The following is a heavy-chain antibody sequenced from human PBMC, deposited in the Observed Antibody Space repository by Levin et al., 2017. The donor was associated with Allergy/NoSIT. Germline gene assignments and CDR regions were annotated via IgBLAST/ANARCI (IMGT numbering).Heavy chain of an antibody. CDR2: INPNSGGT. D-gene: IGHD2-15*01. CDR3: ARVVGYCSGGSCPSSRWFDP. J-gene: IGHJ5*02. V-gene: IGHV1-2*06. Sequence: ASVKVSCKASGYTFTGYYMHWVRQAPGQGLEWMGRINPNSGGTNYAQKFQGRVTMTRDTSISTAYMELSRLRSDDTAVYYCARVVGYCSGGSCPSSRWFDPWGQGTLVTVSS. CDR1: GYTFTGYY.